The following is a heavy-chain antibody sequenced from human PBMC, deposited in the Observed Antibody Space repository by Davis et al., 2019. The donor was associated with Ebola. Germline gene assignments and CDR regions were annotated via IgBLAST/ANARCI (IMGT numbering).Heavy chain of an antibody. CDR2: IDSSASTI. J-gene: IGHJ6*02. CDR3: ARGDFYYGVDV. Sequence: GGSLRLSCEVSGFTFSSNEMTWVRQAPGKGLEWVSYIDSSASTIYYADSVKGRFTISRDNSRNTLFLQMNNLRADDTAVYYCARGDFYYGVDVWGQGTTVTVSS. CDR1: GFTFSSNE. V-gene: IGHV3-48*03.